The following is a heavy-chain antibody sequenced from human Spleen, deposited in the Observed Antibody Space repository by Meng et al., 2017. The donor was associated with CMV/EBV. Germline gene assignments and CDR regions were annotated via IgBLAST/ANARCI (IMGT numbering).Heavy chain of an antibody. CDR1: GYSHNNYW. D-gene: IGHD4-17*01. J-gene: IGHJ4*02. CDR2: IYPGDSDT. CDR3: VRHNGWTTNYFDY. V-gene: IGHV5-51*01. Sequence: GESLKISCQSSGYSHNNYWIGWVRQRPGKGLEWMGNIYPGDSDTRYSPSFKGQVVISADKSIGAAYLQWNSLKATDTAMYYCVRHNGWTTNYFDYWGQGTLVTVSS.